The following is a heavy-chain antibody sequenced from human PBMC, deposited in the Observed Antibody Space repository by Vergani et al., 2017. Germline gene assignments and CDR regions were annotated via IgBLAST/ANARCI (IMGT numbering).Heavy chain of an antibody. J-gene: IGHJ6*02. CDR1: GGSLSTYA. V-gene: IGHV1-69*12. Sequence: QVLLTQSGAEGKKPGSSVKVSCKASGGSLSTYAFVWVRLAPAQGLEWMGGFFPVFGTPTYAQKFQGRVTIDADESTSTTSMTVSSLKSEDTAVYFCARVLQDDVAQGVSWNYYGMDVWGQGTTVTVSS. CDR3: ARVLQDDVAQGVSWNYYGMDV. D-gene: IGHD3-10*01. CDR2: FFPVFGTP.